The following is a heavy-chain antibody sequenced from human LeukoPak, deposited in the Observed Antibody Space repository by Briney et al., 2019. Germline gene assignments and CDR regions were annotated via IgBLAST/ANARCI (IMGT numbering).Heavy chain of an antibody. V-gene: IGHV3-7*01. CDR3: ARNPERKYWFDP. CDR1: GFTFSSYW. J-gene: IGHJ5*02. CDR2: IKQDGSEK. Sequence: GGSLRLSCAASGFTFSSYWMSWVRQAPGKGLEWVANIKQDGSEKYYVDSVKGRFTISRDNPKNTLYLHLDNLRADDTAMYYCARNPERKYWFDPWGQGSLVTVSS.